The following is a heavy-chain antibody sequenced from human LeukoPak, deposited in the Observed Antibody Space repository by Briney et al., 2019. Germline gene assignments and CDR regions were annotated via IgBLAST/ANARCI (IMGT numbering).Heavy chain of an antibody. CDR3: ARDENSYGRTPSFDY. CDR2: ISYDGSNK. CDR1: GFTFSSYA. Sequence: GRSLRLSCAASGFTFSSYAMHWVRQAPGKGLEWVAGISYDGSNKYYADSVKGRFTISRDNSKNTLYLQMNSLRAEDTAVYYCARDENSYGRTPSFDYWGQGTLVTVSS. D-gene: IGHD5-18*01. V-gene: IGHV3-30*04. J-gene: IGHJ4*02.